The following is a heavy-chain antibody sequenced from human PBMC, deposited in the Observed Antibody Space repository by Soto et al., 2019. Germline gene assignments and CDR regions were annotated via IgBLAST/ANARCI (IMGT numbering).Heavy chain of an antibody. V-gene: IGHV4-39*01. Sequence: SETLSLTCIVSGGSITGRSSYWAWIRQPPGKGLEWVGTFYDGNTYHNPSLRSRITIAVDTSKNQFSLKLNSVAAADTAFYYCATTRGLAVGGSFDYWGQGMLVTVSS. CDR3: ATTRGLAVGGSFDY. CDR2: FYDGNT. CDR1: GGSITGRSSY. J-gene: IGHJ4*02. D-gene: IGHD3-10*01.